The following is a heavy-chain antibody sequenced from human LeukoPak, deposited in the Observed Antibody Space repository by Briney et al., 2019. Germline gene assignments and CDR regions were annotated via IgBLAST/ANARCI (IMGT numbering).Heavy chain of an antibody. V-gene: IGHV1-69*13. CDR3: AREGIAAGRAFDI. J-gene: IGHJ3*02. CDR1: GGTFSSYA. Sequence: SVKVSCKASGGTFSSYAISWVRQAPGQGLEWMGGIIPIFGTANYAQKFQGRVTITADESTSTAYMELSSLRSDDTAVYYCAREGIAAGRAFDIWGQGTMVTVSS. CDR2: IIPIFGTA. D-gene: IGHD6-13*01.